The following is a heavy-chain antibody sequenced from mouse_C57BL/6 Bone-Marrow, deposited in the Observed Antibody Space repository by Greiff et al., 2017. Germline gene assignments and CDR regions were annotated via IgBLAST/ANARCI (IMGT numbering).Heavy chain of an antibody. V-gene: IGHV1-82*01. CDR3: ARVGSYYYGPYWYFDV. CDR1: GYAFSSSW. Sequence: QVQLQQSGPELVKPGASVKISCKASGYAFSSSWMNWVKQRPGKGLEWIGRIYPGDGDTNYNGKFKGKATLTADKSSSTAYMQLSSLTSEDSAVYFWARVGSYYYGPYWYFDVWGTGTTVTVSS. J-gene: IGHJ1*03. D-gene: IGHD1-1*01. CDR2: IYPGDGDT.